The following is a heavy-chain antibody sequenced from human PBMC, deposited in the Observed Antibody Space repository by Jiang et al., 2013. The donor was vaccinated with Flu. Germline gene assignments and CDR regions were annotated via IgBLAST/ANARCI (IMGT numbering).Heavy chain of an antibody. J-gene: IGHJ4*02. CDR2: IYFTGTT. D-gene: IGHD1-26*01. V-gene: IGHV4-59*01. CDR3: ARRVGYLGGSYYSYYFDH. CDR1: GDSISGYY. Sequence: SLTCTVSGDSISGYYWSWIRQPPGKGLECIGYIYFTGTTKYNPSLKSRVTISVDTSKNQFSLKLTSVAAADTAVYYCARRVGYLGGSYYSYYFDHWGQGTLVTVSS.